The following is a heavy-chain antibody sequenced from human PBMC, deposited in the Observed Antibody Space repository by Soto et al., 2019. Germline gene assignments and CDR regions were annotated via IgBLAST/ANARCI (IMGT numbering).Heavy chain of an antibody. J-gene: IGHJ6*03. Sequence: SETLSLTCTVSGGSISSSSYYWGWIRQPPGKGLEWIGSIYYSGSTYYNPSLKSRVTISVDTSKNQFSLKLSSVTAADTAVYYCARTQLPAAIHYYYYYMDVWGKGTTVTVSS. CDR1: GGSISSSSYY. CDR3: ARTQLPAAIHYYYYYMDV. V-gene: IGHV4-39*01. CDR2: IYYSGST. D-gene: IGHD2-2*01.